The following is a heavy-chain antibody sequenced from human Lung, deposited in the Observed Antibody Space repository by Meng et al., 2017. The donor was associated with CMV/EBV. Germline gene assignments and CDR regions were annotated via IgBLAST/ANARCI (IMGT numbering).Heavy chain of an antibody. CDR2: ISYDGSNK. CDR3: VRDQGGESMIAVLIERFGRDV. Sequence: GGSLRLXCAASGFTFNTYAMHWVRQAPGKGLEWVAVISYDGSNKYTADSVQGRLTISRDNSKNNLYLQMNSLTVEDTAVYYCVRDQGGESMIAVLIERFGRDVWXQGNXVTGSS. J-gene: IGHJ6*02. V-gene: IGHV3-30-3*01. CDR1: GFTFNTYA. D-gene: IGHD3-22*01.